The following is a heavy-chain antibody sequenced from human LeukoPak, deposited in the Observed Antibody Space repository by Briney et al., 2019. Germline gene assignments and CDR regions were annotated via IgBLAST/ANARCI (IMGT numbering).Heavy chain of an antibody. D-gene: IGHD4-17*01. Sequence: SETLSLTCTVSGGSVSSGSYYWSWIRQPPGKGLEWIGYIYYSGSTNYNPSLKSRVTVSADTSKNQFSLKLSSVTAADTAVYYCASSTVNYYYYGMDVWGKGTTVTVSS. V-gene: IGHV4-61*01. CDR2: IYYSGST. CDR1: GGSVSSGSYY. J-gene: IGHJ6*04. CDR3: ASSTVNYYYYGMDV.